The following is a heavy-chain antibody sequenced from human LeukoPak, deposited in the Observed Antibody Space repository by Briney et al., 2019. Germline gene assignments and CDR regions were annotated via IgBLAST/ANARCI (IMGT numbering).Heavy chain of an antibody. CDR3: ARDREDGYNLFDY. CDR1: GFTFSSYS. Sequence: GGSLRLSCAASGFTFSSYSMNWVRQAPGKGLEWVSSISSSSSYIYYADSVKGRFTISRDNAKNSLYLQMNSLRAEDTAVYYCARDREDGYNLFDYWGQGTLVTVSS. V-gene: IGHV3-21*01. CDR2: ISSSSSYI. D-gene: IGHD5-24*01. J-gene: IGHJ4*02.